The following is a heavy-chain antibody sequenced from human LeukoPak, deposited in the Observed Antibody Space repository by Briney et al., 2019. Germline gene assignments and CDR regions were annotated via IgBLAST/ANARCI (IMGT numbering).Heavy chain of an antibody. D-gene: IGHD4-11*01. Sequence: GGSLRLSCAASGFTFSGSAMHWVRQASGKGLEWVGRIRSKASSYATAYAASVKGRFTISRDDSKNTAYLQMNSLKTEDTAVYYCTRHRPYSGGAFDIWGQGTMVTVSS. CDR2: IRSKASSYAT. J-gene: IGHJ3*02. CDR3: TRHRPYSGGAFDI. V-gene: IGHV3-73*01. CDR1: GFTFSGSA.